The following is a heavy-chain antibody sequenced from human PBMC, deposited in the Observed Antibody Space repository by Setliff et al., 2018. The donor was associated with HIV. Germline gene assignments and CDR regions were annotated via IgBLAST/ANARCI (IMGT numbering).Heavy chain of an antibody. CDR2: ISYSGST. CDR1: GGSFSDFY. Sequence: PSETLSLTCAVFGGSFSDFYWSWIRQPPGKGLEWIGEISYSGSTVYNPSLKSRVTMSVDAYKNLVSLNLNSVTAADTAIYYCARGVARQVVIDRWFDPWGQGTPVTVSS. CDR3: ARGVARQVVIDRWFDP. J-gene: IGHJ5*02. V-gene: IGHV4-34*01. D-gene: IGHD2-21*01.